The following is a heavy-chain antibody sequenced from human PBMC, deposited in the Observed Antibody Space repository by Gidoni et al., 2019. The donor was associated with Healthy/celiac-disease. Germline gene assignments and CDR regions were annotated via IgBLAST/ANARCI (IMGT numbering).Heavy chain of an antibody. D-gene: IGHD3-22*01. Sequence: QLQRQESALGLVQSSETLSLTCTVSAGSICSSRYYWGWVRPPPGQALVWIGSYCCGVGRQPPGKGLEWIGSIYYSGSTYYNSSLKSRVTIALDTSKNQFSLKLSSVTAAGTAVYYSARHGYGASSGDSYNFDYWGQGTLVTVSS. V-gene: IGHV4-39*01. J-gene: IGHJ4*02. CDR3: ARHGYGASSGDSYNFDY. CDR2: IYYSGST. CDR1: AGSICSSRYY.